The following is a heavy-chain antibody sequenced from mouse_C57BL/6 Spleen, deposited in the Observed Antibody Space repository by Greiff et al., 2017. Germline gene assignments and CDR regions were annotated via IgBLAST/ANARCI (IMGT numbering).Heavy chain of an antibody. D-gene: IGHD1-1*01. CDR2: ISYDGSN. J-gene: IGHJ1*03. Sequence: EVKLEESGPGLVKPSQSLSLTCSVTGYSITSGYYWNWIRQFPGNKLEWMGYISYDGSNNYNPSLKNRISITRDTSKNQFFLKLNSVTTEDTATYYCARDAASSGSSPWRYFDVWGTGTTVTVSS. V-gene: IGHV3-6*01. CDR1: GYSITSGYY. CDR3: ARDAASSGSSPWRYFDV.